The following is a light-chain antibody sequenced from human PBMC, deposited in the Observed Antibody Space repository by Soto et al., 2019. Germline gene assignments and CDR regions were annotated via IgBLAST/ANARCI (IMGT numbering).Light chain of an antibody. CDR1: QSVIRY. J-gene: IGKJ1*01. CDR2: DAS. CDR3: QHRFNWPWT. Sequence: ESFFAQAPAPLSLAPGERAPLSSRASQSVIRYLAWYQQRPGQAPRLLIYDASNRATGIPARFSGSGSGTDFTLTISSLETEDFAVYYCQHRFNWPWTFGQGTKVDIK. V-gene: IGKV3-11*01.